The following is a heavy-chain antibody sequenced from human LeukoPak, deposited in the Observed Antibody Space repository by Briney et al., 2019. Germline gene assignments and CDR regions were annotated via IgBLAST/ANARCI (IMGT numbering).Heavy chain of an antibody. CDR2: IYYSGPT. CDR3: ARPIAAVAGLPGD. Sequence: SETLSVTCIVSGGSIFSTSYYGGWIRQPPGKGVEWIGTIYYSGPTYYNPSLKSRVTISVDTSKNQFSLKLTSATAADTAVYYCARPIAAVAGLPGDWGQRTLVTASS. J-gene: IGHJ4*02. V-gene: IGHV4-39*01. D-gene: IGHD6-19*01. CDR1: GGSIFSTSYY.